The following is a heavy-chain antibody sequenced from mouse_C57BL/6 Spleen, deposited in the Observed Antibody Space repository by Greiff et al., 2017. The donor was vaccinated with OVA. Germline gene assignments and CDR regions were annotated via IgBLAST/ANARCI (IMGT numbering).Heavy chain of an antibody. V-gene: IGHV1-4*01. CDR3: ARDSSGYDY. CDR1: GYTFTSYT. Sequence: QVQLQQSGAELARPGASVKMSCKSSGYTFTSYTMHWVKQRPGQGLEWIGYSNPSRGYTKYKQKFKDKATLTADKSSSTAYMQLSSLTSEDSAVYYCARDSSGYDYWGQGTTLTVSS. J-gene: IGHJ2*01. CDR2: SNPSRGYT. D-gene: IGHD3-2*02.